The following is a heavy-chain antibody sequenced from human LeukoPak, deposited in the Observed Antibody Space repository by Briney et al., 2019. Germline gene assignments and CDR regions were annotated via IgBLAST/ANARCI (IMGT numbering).Heavy chain of an antibody. CDR2: IHTTGYT. D-gene: IGHD2-15*01. J-gene: IGHJ4*02. CDR1: GESLGTFY. CDR3: ARAHSGLYLDS. Sequence: SETLSLTCTVSGESLGTFYWSWIRQPAGQGLEYIGRIHTTGYTNYKPSHKSRVTMSVDSSKNQFSLTLRSVTATDTAIYYCARAHSGLYLDSWGQGTLVTVSS. V-gene: IGHV4-4*07.